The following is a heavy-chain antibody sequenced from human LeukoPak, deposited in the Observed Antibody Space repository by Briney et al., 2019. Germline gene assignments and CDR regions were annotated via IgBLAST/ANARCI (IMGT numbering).Heavy chain of an antibody. D-gene: IGHD3-3*01. V-gene: IGHV4-59*01. CDR1: GGSISSYY. CDR2: IYYSGST. J-gene: IGHJ4*02. CDR3: AMRRDGEGFDY. Sequence: QSSETLSLTCTVSGGSISSYYWSWIRQPPGKGLEWIGYIYYSGSTNYNPSLKSRVTISVDTSKNQFSLKLSSVTAADTAVYYCAMRRDGEGFDYWGQGTLVTVSS.